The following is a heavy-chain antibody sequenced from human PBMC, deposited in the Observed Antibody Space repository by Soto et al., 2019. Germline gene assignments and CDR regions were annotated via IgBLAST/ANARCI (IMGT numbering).Heavy chain of an antibody. CDR3: ARWYYDILTGYSDAFDI. J-gene: IGHJ3*02. CDR2: ISSSSSYI. CDR1: GFTFSSYS. D-gene: IGHD3-9*01. V-gene: IGHV3-21*01. Sequence: PGGSLRLSCAASGFTFSSYSMNWVRQAPGKGLEWVSSISSSSSYIYYADSVKGRFTISRDNAKNSLYLQMNSLRAEDTAVYYCARWYYDILTGYSDAFDIWGQGKMVTVS.